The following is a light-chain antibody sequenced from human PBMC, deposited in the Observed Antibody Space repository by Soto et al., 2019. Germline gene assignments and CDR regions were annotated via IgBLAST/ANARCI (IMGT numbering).Light chain of an antibody. CDR3: QQSYGTRII. V-gene: IGKV1-39*01. CDR1: QSISNY. Sequence: DIQMTQSPFSLSAPVGDRVTITCRASQSISNYLNWYQQKQGKAPKLLIYAASTLQSGVPSRFSGSGSGTDFTLTISSLQPEDSATYYCQQSYGTRIIFGQGTRLDIK. CDR2: AAS. J-gene: IGKJ5*01.